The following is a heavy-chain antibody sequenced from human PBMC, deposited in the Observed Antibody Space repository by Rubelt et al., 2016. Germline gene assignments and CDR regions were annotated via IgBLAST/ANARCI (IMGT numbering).Heavy chain of an antibody. Sequence: EVQLVQSGAEVKKPGESLRISCKGSGYNFTTYWISWVRQTPGKGLEWMGRIDPSDSYINYSPSFQGHVTISADKSIGTAYLQWSSLKASDTAMYYCGRGNSWYPLWGQGTLVTVSS. D-gene: IGHD6-13*01. CDR1: GYNFTTYW. J-gene: IGHJ4*02. V-gene: IGHV5-10-1*03. CDR3: GRGNSWYPL. CDR2: IDPSDSYI.